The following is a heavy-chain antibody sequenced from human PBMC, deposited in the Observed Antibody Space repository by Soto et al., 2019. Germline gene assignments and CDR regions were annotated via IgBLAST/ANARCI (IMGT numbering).Heavy chain of an antibody. Sequence: DVQLLESGGALVQPGGSLRLSCATSGFTFDNYAMSWVRQAPGEGLEWVSGISRSGGRIYYADSVKGRFAISREESKNTLSLQMDSLRAEDTAIYYCAKDPNGDYIGAFEMWGQGTMVTVSS. J-gene: IGHJ3*02. CDR3: AKDPNGDYIGAFEM. V-gene: IGHV3-23*01. D-gene: IGHD4-17*01. CDR1: GFTFDNYA. CDR2: ISRSGGRI.